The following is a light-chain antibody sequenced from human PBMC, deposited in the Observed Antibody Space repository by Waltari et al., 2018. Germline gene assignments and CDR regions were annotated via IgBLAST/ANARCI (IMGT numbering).Light chain of an antibody. CDR3: STLDDRLTGVV. V-gene: IGLV1-44*01. CDR1: NYHMGSNT. J-gene: IGLJ2*01. Sequence: QSVLAQPPSASGTPGQRITSSCSGSNYHMGSNTVHLYQQFPGTAPGLLIYSNNQRPSGVPDRFSASKSGSSAALAIYGLHSEDEADYYCSTLDDRLTGVVFGGGTKVTVL. CDR2: SNN.